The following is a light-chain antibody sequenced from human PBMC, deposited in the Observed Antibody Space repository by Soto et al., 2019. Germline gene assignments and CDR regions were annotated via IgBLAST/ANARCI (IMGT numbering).Light chain of an antibody. V-gene: IGKV3-15*01. CDR3: QKYSNGYN. CDR2: GTS. J-gene: IGKJ2*01. CDR1: QSVGSK. Sequence: IVMTQSPATLSVSPGERATLSCRASQSVGSKLAWLQQKPGQAPRLLIYGTSTRATGIPARFIGSGSGTALTITISRLQYEDFAVYFCQKYSNGYNFGQGTKLEMK.